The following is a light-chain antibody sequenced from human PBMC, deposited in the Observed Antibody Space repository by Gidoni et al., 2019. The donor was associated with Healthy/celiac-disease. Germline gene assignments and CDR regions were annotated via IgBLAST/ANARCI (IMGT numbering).Light chain of an antibody. CDR2: GAS. CDR1: QSVSSSY. J-gene: IGKJ2*03. CDR3: QQYGSSPRS. Sequence: EIVLTQSPGTLSLSPGERATLSCRASQSVSSSYLAWYQKKPGQAPRLLTYGASSRATGIPDRFSGSGSGTDFTLTISRLEPEDFAVYYCQQYGSSPRSFGQGTKLEIK. V-gene: IGKV3-20*01.